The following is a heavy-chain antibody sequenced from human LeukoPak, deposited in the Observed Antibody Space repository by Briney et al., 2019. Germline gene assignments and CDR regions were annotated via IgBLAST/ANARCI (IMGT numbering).Heavy chain of an antibody. D-gene: IGHD6-19*01. Sequence: GGSLRLSCAASGFTFSSYAMHWVRQAPGKGLEWVAVISYDGSNKYYADSVKGRFTISRDNSKNTLYLQMNSLRAEDTAVYYCAKVLEQWLVGHWFDPWGQGTLVTVSP. CDR3: AKVLEQWLVGHWFDP. V-gene: IGHV3-30-3*01. J-gene: IGHJ5*02. CDR1: GFTFSSYA. CDR2: ISYDGSNK.